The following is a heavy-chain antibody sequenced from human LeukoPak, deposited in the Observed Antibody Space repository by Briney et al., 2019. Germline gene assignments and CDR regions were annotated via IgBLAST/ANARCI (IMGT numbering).Heavy chain of an antibody. CDR3: TRHSLCYDSSGYYGFCDY. CDR2: IRNDGSEK. V-gene: IGHV3-7*03. D-gene: IGHD3-22*01. Sequence: GGSLRLSCAASGFTFSSYWMSWVRQSPGKGLEWVAIIRNDGSEKYYVDSMKGRFTISRDNAKNSLFLQMNSLKTEDTAVYYCTRHSLCYDSSGYYGFCDYWGQGTLVTVSS. CDR1: GFTFSSYW. J-gene: IGHJ4*02.